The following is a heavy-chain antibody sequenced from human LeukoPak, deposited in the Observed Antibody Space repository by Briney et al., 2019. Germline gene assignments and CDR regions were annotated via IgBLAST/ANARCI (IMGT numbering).Heavy chain of an antibody. D-gene: IGHD6-13*01. CDR3: AKVSSSWYFNWFDP. J-gene: IGHJ5*02. V-gene: IGHV3-23*01. CDR2: ISGSGGST. Sequence: GGSLRLSCAVSGFAFGSEAMSWVRQSPARGLEWVSAISGSGGSTYYADSVKGRFTISRDNSKNTLYLQMNSLRAEDTAVYYCAKVSSSWYFNWFDPWGQGTLVTVSS. CDR1: GFAFGSEA.